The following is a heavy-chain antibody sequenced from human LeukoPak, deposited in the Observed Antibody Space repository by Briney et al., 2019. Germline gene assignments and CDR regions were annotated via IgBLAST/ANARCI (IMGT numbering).Heavy chain of an antibody. J-gene: IGHJ5*02. V-gene: IGHV4-59*08. CDR1: GGSISSYY. D-gene: IGHD6-13*01. CDR3: ARWRQLVVGDWFDP. CDR2: IYYSGST. Sequence: SETLSLTCTVSGGSISSYYWSWIRQPPGKGLEWIGYIYYSGSTNYNPSLKSRVTISVDTSKNQFSLKLSSVTAADTAVYYCARWRQLVVGDWFDPWGQGTLVTVSS.